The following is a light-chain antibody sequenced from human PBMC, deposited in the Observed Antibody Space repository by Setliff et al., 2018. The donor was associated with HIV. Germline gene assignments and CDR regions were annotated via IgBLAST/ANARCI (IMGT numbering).Light chain of an antibody. CDR2: DVS. CDR3: CSYTSSSTFV. V-gene: IGLV2-14*03. J-gene: IGLJ2*01. Sequence: QSALPQPASVSGSPGQSITISCTGTSSDIGDYNYVSWYQQHPGKAPKVMIYDVSKRPSGVSTRFSGSKSGDTASLTISGLQAEDEAHYYCCSYTSSSTFVFGGGTKVTVL. CDR1: SSDIGDYNY.